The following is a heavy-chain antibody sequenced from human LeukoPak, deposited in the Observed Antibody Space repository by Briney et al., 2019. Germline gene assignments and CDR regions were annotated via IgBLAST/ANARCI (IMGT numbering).Heavy chain of an antibody. J-gene: IGHJ6*03. D-gene: IGHD1-26*01. V-gene: IGHV1-18*01. CDR2: ISAYNGNT. Sequence: ASVTVSFKASGYTFTSYGISWVRQAPGQGLAGMGWISAYNGNTNYAQKLQGRVTMTTDTSTSTAYMELRSLRSDDTAVYYCARGRVGATLSYYYYYYMDVWGKGTTVTVSS. CDR1: GYTFTSYG. CDR3: ARGRVGATLSYYYYYYMDV.